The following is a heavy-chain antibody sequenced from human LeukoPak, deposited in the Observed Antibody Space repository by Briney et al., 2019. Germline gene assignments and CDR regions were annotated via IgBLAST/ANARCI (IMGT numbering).Heavy chain of an antibody. V-gene: IGHV3-23*01. CDR1: GFTFSSYA. CDR3: AKNLYCGGGSCYPSALGMDV. D-gene: IGHD2-15*01. J-gene: IGHJ6*02. CDR2: ISGSGNRT. Sequence: GGSLRLSCATSGFTFSSYAMSWVRQAPGKGLEWVSSISGSGNRTYYADSVKGRFTISRDNSKNTLFLQMNSLRAEDTAVYYCAKNLYCGGGSCYPSALGMDVWGQGTTVTVSS.